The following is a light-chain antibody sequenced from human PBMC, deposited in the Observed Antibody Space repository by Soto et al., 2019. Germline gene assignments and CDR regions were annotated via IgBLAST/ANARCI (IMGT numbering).Light chain of an antibody. CDR2: AAS. J-gene: IGKJ1*01. CDR3: QQSYSTPS. V-gene: IGKV1-39*01. CDR1: QSIINW. Sequence: DIQMTPSPSTLSASVVDRVTITCRASQSIINWLGWYQQKPGKAPKLLIYAASSLQSGVPSRFSGSGSGTDFTLTISSLQPEDFATYYCQQSYSTPSFGQGTKVDIK.